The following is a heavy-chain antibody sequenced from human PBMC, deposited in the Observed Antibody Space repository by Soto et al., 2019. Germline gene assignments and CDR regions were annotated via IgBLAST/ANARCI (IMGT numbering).Heavy chain of an antibody. D-gene: IGHD3-3*01. CDR2: IKQDGSEK. V-gene: IGHV3-7*01. CDR1: GFTFSSYW. J-gene: IGHJ6*03. CDR3: ARRYYDFWSGYPRYYYYMDV. Sequence: GGSLRLSWAASGFTFSSYWMSWVRQAPGKGLEWVANIKQDGSEKYYVDSVKGRFTISRDNAKNSLYLQMNSLRAEDTAVYYCARRYYDFWSGYPRYYYYMDVWGKGTTVTVSS.